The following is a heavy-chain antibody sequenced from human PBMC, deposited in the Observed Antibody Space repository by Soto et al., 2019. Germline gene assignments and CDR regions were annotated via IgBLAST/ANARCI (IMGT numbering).Heavy chain of an antibody. Sequence: QVQLVQSGAEVKKPGASVKVSCQASGYTFASHYIHWVRQAPGQGLEWMGVINPNGGNTRYAQRVQDRRTLSTDTPTNTVYLDLSSLSSADTAVYYCGRDTSGLDYWGQGTLVTVSS. CDR2: INPNGGNT. CDR1: GYTFASHY. V-gene: IGHV1-46*01. CDR3: GRDTSGLDY. J-gene: IGHJ4*02.